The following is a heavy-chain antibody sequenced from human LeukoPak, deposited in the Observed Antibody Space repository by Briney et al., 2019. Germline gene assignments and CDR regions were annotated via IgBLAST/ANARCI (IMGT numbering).Heavy chain of an antibody. D-gene: IGHD5-18*01. J-gene: IGHJ4*02. CDR2: IRYDGSIK. V-gene: IGHV3-30*02. CDR1: AFSFSSYG. Sequence: PGGSLRLSCEASAFSFSSYGMHWIRQAPGKGLEWVAFIRYDGSIKYYADSVKGRFTISRDNSKDTLYLQMNSLRAEDTAVYYCAKDKYSPFDYWGQGTLVTVSS. CDR3: AKDKYSPFDY.